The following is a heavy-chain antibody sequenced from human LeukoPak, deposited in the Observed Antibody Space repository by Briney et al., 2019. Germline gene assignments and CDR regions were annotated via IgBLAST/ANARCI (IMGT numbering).Heavy chain of an antibody. J-gene: IGHJ4*02. CDR3: ARDWAPRNSGDDY. CDR1: GFTFSDYY. D-gene: IGHD3-10*01. Sequence: GGSLRLSCAASGFTFSDYYRSWLRQAPGKGLEWVSYISSSGSTIYYADSVKGRFTISRDNAKNSLYLQMNSLRAEDTAVYYCARDWAPRNSGDDYWGQGTLVTVSS. CDR2: ISSSGSTI. V-gene: IGHV3-11*04.